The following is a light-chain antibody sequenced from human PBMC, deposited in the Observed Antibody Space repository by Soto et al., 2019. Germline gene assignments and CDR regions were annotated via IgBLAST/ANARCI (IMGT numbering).Light chain of an antibody. CDR2: DAS. J-gene: IGKJ3*01. Sequence: EIALTQSPATLSLSPGERATLSCRASQSVSRYLAWYQHKPGQAPRLLIYDASNSATGIPARFSGSGSGTDFTLTISSLVPEDFAVYSCQQRSDWPTCGPGTTVDIK. V-gene: IGKV3-11*01. CDR3: QQRSDWPT. CDR1: QSVSRY.